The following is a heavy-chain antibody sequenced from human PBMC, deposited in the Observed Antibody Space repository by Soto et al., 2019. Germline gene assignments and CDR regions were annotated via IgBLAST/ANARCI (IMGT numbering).Heavy chain of an antibody. J-gene: IGHJ4*02. CDR2: TSDTGITT. Sequence: PGGSLRLSCAASGFNFGYYAMGWVRQAPGKGLEWVSVTSDTGITTYYADSVKGRFTISRDNSKGTLFLQMNSLRVEDTAVYFCAKDAKRTNGWYYFDYWGQGALVTVSS. CDR3: AKDAKRTNGWYYFDY. CDR1: GFNFGYYA. V-gene: IGHV3-23*01. D-gene: IGHD6-19*01.